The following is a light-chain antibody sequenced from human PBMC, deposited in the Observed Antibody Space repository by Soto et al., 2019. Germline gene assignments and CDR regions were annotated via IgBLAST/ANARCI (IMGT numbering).Light chain of an antibody. Sequence: EIVVTQSPGTLSLSPRERASLSCRASQSVSSRNLAWYQQKPGQAPRLLIYGASSRATGIPDRFSGNGSVTDFTLTINRLEPEDFAVYYCQQYSDLPYTFGQGTKLEVK. CDR3: QQYSDLPYT. CDR2: GAS. CDR1: QSVSSRN. J-gene: IGKJ2*01. V-gene: IGKV3-20*01.